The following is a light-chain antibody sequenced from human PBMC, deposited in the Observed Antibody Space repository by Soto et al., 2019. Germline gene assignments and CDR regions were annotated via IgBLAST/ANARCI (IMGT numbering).Light chain of an antibody. V-gene: IGKV1-5*03. CDR1: QSVSTW. Sequence: DIQMTQSPSTLSASVGDKVTITCRASQSVSTWLAWYQQKPGKPPKLLICKASILESGVPSRFSGSGSGTEFTLTISNLQPDDSATYYCQQYNRWTFGQGTKVEIK. J-gene: IGKJ1*01. CDR3: QQYNRWT. CDR2: KAS.